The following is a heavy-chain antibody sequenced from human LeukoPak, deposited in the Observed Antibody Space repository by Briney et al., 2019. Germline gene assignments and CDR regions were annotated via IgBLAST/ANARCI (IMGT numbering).Heavy chain of an antibody. Sequence: PGGTLRLSCAASGFTFSSYWMSWVRQAPGKGLEWVANIKQDGSEKYYVDSVKGRFTISRDNAKNSLYLQMNSLRAEDTAVYYCARIFGPRWGMYYYYYYMDVWGKGTTVNVSS. CDR2: IKQDGSEK. V-gene: IGHV3-7*01. D-gene: IGHD2-8*02. CDR3: ARIFGPRWGMYYYYYYMDV. CDR1: GFTFSSYW. J-gene: IGHJ6*03.